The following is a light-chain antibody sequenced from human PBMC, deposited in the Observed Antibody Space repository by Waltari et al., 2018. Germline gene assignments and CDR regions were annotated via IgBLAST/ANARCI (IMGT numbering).Light chain of an antibody. CDR3: QQRYSWPLT. CDR1: QSVRTY. CDR2: DVS. V-gene: IGKV3-11*01. Sequence: TVSPPSPATLPLSPADSATLSCRASQSVRTYLGWYQQKPGQAPRLFISDVSNRATGIPARFSGSGSGTDFTLTISSLEPEDFAIYYCQQRYSWPLTFGGGTKVEIK. J-gene: IGKJ4*01.